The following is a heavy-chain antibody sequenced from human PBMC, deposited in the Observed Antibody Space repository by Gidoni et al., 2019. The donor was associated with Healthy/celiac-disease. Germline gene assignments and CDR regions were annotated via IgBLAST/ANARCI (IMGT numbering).Heavy chain of an antibody. V-gene: IGHV1-46*01. Sequence: YAQKFQGRVTMTRDTSTRTVYMELSSLRSEDTAVYYCARDLGYCSSTSCYAINAFDIWGQGTMVTVSS. CDR3: ARDLGYCSSTSCYAINAFDI. J-gene: IGHJ3*02. D-gene: IGHD2-2*01.